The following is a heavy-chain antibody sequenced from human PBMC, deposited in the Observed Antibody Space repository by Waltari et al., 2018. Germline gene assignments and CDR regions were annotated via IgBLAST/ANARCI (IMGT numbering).Heavy chain of an antibody. D-gene: IGHD2-15*01. CDR3: ARGERRYSTVYYYYGMDV. Sequence: QVQPVHSAAEVKKPGAPDKVSCKAPGYTFTSYHINWVRQTTGPGLEWMGWMNPNSGNTGYAQKFQGRVTMTRNTSISTAYMELSSLRSEDTAVYYCARGERRYSTVYYYYGMDVWGQGTTVTVSS. CDR1: GYTFTSYH. J-gene: IGHJ6*02. CDR2: MNPNSGNT. V-gene: IGHV1-8*01.